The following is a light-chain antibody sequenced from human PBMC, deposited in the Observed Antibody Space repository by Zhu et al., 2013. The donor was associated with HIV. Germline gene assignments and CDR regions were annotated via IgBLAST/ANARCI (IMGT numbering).Light chain of an antibody. CDR1: SSDVGGYNS. V-gene: IGLV2-14*01. CDR2: EVS. J-gene: IGLJ3*02. CDR3: TSYTSSGTWV. Sequence: QSALTQPASVSGSPGQSITISCAGTSSDVGGYNSVSWYQQHPGKAPKLMISEVSNRPSGISNRFSGSKSGNTASLTISGLQADDEADYYCTSYTSSGTWVFGGGTKLTVL.